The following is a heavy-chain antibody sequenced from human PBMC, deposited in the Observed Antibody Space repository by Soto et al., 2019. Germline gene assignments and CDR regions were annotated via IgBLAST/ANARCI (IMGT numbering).Heavy chain of an antibody. CDR2: ISYDGSNT. J-gene: IGHJ4*02. CDR3: AKEGGLSGSYYISSSYYFDY. CDR1: RFTFSSYG. Sequence: GGSLRLSCAASRFTFSSYGMHWVRQAPGKGLEWVAIISYDGSNTYYADSVKGRFTISRDNSKNTLYLQMNSLRAEDTSVYYCAKEGGLSGSYYISSSYYFDYWGQGTLVTVSS. V-gene: IGHV3-30*18. D-gene: IGHD1-26*01.